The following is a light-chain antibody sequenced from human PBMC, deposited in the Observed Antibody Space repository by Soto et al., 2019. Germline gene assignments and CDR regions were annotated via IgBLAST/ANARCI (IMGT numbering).Light chain of an antibody. CDR3: QQYGRSLWT. V-gene: IGKV3-20*01. J-gene: IGKJ1*01. CDR1: QTVNSRY. Sequence: EIVLTQSPGTLSLSPGERATLSCRASQTVNSRYLAWYQQKPGQAPRLLFYGASNRATGIPDRFSGSGSGTDFTLTISRLEPEDFAVYYCQQYGRSLWTFGQGTKVEIK. CDR2: GAS.